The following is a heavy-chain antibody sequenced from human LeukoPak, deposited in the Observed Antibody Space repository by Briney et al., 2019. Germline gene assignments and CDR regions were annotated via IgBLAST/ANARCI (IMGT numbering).Heavy chain of an antibody. D-gene: IGHD5-18*01. V-gene: IGHV3-23*01. CDR3: AKDLYPGGIQPRWFDY. CDR2: ISGSGDTT. CDR1: GFTFSNYA. Sequence: GGSLRLSCSASGFTFSNYALSWVRQTPGKGLEWVSSISGSGDTTFHADSVKGRITISRDIPRKTLYLQMNSLRAGDTAIYYCAKDLYPGGIQPRWFDYWGQGTLVTVSS. J-gene: IGHJ4*02.